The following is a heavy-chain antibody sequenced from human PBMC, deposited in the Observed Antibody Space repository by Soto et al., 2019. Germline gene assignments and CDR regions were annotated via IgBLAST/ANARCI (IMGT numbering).Heavy chain of an antibody. Sequence: GESLKISCQGSGYTFSSSWIGWVRQTPGKGLEWVGIIFPADSDTRYSPSFQGQVTISADKSISTAYLQWSSLKASDTAMYYCARHLRWNYFGYWGQGTLVTVSS. CDR1: GYTFSSSW. J-gene: IGHJ4*02. CDR3: ARHLRWNYFGY. D-gene: IGHD2-15*01. V-gene: IGHV5-51*01. CDR2: IFPADSDT.